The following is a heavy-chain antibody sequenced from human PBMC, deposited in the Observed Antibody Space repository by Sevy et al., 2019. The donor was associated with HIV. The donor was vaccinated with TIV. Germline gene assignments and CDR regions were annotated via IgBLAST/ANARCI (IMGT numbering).Heavy chain of an antibody. J-gene: IGHJ4*02. D-gene: IGHD1-26*01. CDR2: ISYDGSNK. V-gene: IGHV3-30*18. CDR3: AKDRVSYRYYFDY. CDR1: GFTFSSYG. Sequence: GGSLRLSCAASGFTFSSYGMHWVRQAPGKGLEWVAVISYDGSNKYYADSVKGRFTISRDNSKNTLYLQMNSLRAEDTAVYYCAKDRVSYRYYFDYWGQGTLVTVSS.